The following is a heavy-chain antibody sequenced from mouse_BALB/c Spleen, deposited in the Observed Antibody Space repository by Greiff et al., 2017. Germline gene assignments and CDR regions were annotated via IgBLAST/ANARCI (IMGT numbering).Heavy chain of an antibody. CDR1: GFTFSSYA. V-gene: IGHV5-6-5*01. J-gene: IGHJ4*01. CDR3: ANGSYDGYEYAMDY. Sequence: EVKVVESGGRLVKPGGSLKLSCAASGFTFSSYAMSWVRQTPEKRLEWVASISSGGSTDYLDSVKGRFTISRDNARNILYLQMSRLMSEDTAMYYCANGSYDGYEYAMDYWGQGTSVTVSS. D-gene: IGHD2-3*01. CDR2: ISSGGST.